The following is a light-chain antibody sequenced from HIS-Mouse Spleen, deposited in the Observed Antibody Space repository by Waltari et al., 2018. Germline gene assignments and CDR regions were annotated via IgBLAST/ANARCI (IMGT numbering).Light chain of an antibody. Sequence: QSALTQPASVSGSPGQSITISCTGTSSDVGSYNLVSWYQQHPGKAPKLMIDEGSKRPSGVFNRFSGSKSGNTASLTISGLQAEDEADYYCCSYAGSSTVVFGGGTKLTVL. J-gene: IGLJ2*01. CDR3: CSYAGSSTVV. V-gene: IGLV2-23*01. CDR1: SSDVGSYNL. CDR2: EGS.